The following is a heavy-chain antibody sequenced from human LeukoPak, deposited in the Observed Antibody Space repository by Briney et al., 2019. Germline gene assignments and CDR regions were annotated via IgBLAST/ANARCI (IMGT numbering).Heavy chain of an antibody. V-gene: IGHV5-51*01. D-gene: IGHD3-22*01. CDR1: GYSFTSYW. CDR2: IYPGDSDT. CDR3: ARRLMYYYDSSGYDVAFDI. J-gene: IGHJ3*02. Sequence: GESLKISCKGSGYSFTSYWIGWVRQMPGKGLEWMGIIYPGDSDTRYSPSFQGQVTISADKSIITAYLQWSSLKASDTAMYYCARRLMYYYDSSGYDVAFDIWGQGTMVTVSS.